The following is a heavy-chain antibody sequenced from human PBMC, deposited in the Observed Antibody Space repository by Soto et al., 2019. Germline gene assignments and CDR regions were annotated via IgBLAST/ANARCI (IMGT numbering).Heavy chain of an antibody. D-gene: IGHD2-2*02. CDR3: ARDRVDIVVVPAAIRAFDI. CDR2: ISSSRSYI. V-gene: IGHV3-21*01. CDR1: GFTFSSYS. J-gene: IGHJ3*02. Sequence: EVQLVESGGGLVEPGGSLRLYCAASGFTFSSYSMNWVRQAPGKGLEWVSSISSSRSYIYYADSVKGRFTISRDNAKNSLYLQMNSLRAEDTAVYYCARDRVDIVVVPAAIRAFDIWGQGTMVTVSS.